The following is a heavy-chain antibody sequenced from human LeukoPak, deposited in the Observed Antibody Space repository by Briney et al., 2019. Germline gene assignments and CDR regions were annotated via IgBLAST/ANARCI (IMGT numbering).Heavy chain of an antibody. CDR1: GFTFSSYS. CDR2: ISSSSYI. J-gene: IGHJ4*02. CDR3: ARAGITMVRGVITH. V-gene: IGHV3-21*01. Sequence: GGSLRLSCAASGFTFSSYSMNWVRQAPGKGLEWVSSISSSSYIYYADSVKGRFTISRDNAKNSLYLQMNSLRAEDTAVYYCARAGITMVRGVITHWGQGTLVTVSS. D-gene: IGHD3-10*01.